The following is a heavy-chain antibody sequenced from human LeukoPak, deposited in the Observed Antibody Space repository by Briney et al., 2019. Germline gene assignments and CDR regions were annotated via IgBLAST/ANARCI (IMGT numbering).Heavy chain of an antibody. Sequence: GGSLRLSCVASGFTFSSYGMHWVRQAPDKGLEWVAFIRSDGSNQDHVDSVKGRFTISRDNSKNTLYLQMNSLRAEDTGVYYCARDQHRDAFDYWGQGTLVTVSS. J-gene: IGHJ4*02. CDR2: IRSDGSNQ. D-gene: IGHD1-14*01. CDR3: ARDQHRDAFDY. V-gene: IGHV3-30*02. CDR1: GFTFSSYG.